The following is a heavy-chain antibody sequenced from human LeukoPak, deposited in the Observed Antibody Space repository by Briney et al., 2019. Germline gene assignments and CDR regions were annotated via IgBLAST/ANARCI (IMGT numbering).Heavy chain of an antibody. J-gene: IGHJ6*02. CDR3: ARDACPNGVCHSTYGIDV. D-gene: IGHD2-8*01. CDR2: ITSSASTI. Sequence: GGSLRLSCAASGLTFSSFEMNWVGQAPGKGLEWVSYITSSASTIYYAGSVKGRFTISRYNTKNSLFLKMNSLRAEDTAVDYCARDACPNGVCHSTYGIDVWGQGTTVTVSS. CDR1: GLTFSSFE. V-gene: IGHV3-48*03.